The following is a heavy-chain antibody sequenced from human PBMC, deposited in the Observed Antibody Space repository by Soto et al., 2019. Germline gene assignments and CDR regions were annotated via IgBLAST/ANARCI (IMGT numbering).Heavy chain of an antibody. CDR3: ARDRGYFDPYYYYYGMDV. Sequence: EVQLVESGGGLVKPGGSLRLSCAASGFTFSSYSMNWVRQAPGKGLEWVSSISSSSSYIYYADSVKGRFTISRDNAKNSLFLQMNSLRAEDTAVYYCARDRGYFDPYYYYYGMDVWGQGTTVTVSS. CDR1: GFTFSSYS. V-gene: IGHV3-21*01. D-gene: IGHD3-10*01. CDR2: ISSSSSYI. J-gene: IGHJ6*02.